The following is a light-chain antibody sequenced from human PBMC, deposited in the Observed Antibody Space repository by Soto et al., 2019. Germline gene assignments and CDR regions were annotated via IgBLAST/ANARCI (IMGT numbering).Light chain of an antibody. CDR1: QGISTS. CDR3: QQAKNFPWT. CDR2: AAS. J-gene: IGKJ1*01. Sequence: DIQMTQAPFSVSASVGDRVTITCRASQGISTSLVWYQQKPGKAPKLLIYAASSLQSGVPSRFSGTGSGTDFTLTISSLQPEDFATYYCQQAKNFPWTFGQGTKVEVK. V-gene: IGKV1-12*01.